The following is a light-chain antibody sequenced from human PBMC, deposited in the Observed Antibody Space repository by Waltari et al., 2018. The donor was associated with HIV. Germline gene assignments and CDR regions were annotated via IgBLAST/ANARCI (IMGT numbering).Light chain of an antibody. J-gene: IGKJ4*01. CDR3: QQYHNWPLT. V-gene: IGKV3-15*01. CDR2: GAS. Sequence: EIVMTQSPATLSVSPGERATLSCRASQSVSSNLAWYQQEPGQAPRLRIYGASTRATGIPARVSVSGSWTEFTLTIGSLQSEDFAVYYCQQYHNWPLTFGGGTKVEIK. CDR1: QSVSSN.